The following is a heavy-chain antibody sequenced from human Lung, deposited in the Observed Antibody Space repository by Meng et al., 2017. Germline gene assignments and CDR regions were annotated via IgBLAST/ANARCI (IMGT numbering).Heavy chain of an antibody. CDR2: INHSGST. CDR3: ARGPTTMAHDFDY. Sequence: HVALQQWGAVLLKPSETLSRTRVVSGGPFSDYYWSWIRQPPGEGLEWIGEINHSGSTNYNPSLESRATISVDTSQNNLSLKLSSVTAADSAVYYCARGPTTMAHDFDYWGQGTLVIVSS. CDR1: GGPFSDYY. V-gene: IGHV4-34*01. D-gene: IGHD4-11*01. J-gene: IGHJ4*02.